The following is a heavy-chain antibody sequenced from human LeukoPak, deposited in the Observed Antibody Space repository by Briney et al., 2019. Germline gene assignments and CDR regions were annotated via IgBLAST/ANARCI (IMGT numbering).Heavy chain of an antibody. D-gene: IGHD2-2*01. V-gene: IGHV3-23*01. CDR1: GFTFSTYA. CDR2: ITGSGGAT. CDR3: SLSSTSCPFDY. J-gene: IGHJ4*02. Sequence: GGSLRLSCAASGFTFSTYAVNWVRQAPGKGLEWVSAITGSGGATYYADSVKGRFTISRDNSKNTLYLQMNSLSAEDTALYYCSLSSTSCPFDYWGQGTLVTVSS.